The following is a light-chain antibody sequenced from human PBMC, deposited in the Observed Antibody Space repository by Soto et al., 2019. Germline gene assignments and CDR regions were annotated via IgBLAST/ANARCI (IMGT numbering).Light chain of an antibody. CDR1: QGIGVY. J-gene: IGKJ4*01. CDR2: AAS. CDR3: QKYNSAPLT. Sequence: DIQMTQSPSSLSSSLGDRVTITCRASQGIGVYLAWFQQKPGNVPKLLIYAASTLQSWVPSRFSGSGSGTDFTLTISSLQPEDVATYYCQKYNSAPLTFGGGTKVEIK. V-gene: IGKV1-27*01.